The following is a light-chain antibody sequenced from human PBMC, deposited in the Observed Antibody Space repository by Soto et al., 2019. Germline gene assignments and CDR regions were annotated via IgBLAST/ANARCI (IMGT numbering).Light chain of an antibody. CDR3: QQYGSTPPIT. J-gene: IGKJ5*01. Sequence: EIVLTQSPGTLSLSPGERATLSCRASQSVSSSYLAWYQQKPGQAPRFLIYGASSRATGIPDRFSGSGSGTDFSLTISRLQPEDVAVYYCQQYGSTPPITFGQGTRLEIK. V-gene: IGKV3-20*01. CDR2: GAS. CDR1: QSVSSSY.